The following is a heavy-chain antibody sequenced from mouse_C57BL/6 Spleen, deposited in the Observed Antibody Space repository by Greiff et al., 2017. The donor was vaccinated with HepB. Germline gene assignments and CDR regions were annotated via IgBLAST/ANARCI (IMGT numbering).Heavy chain of an antibody. D-gene: IGHD2-1*01. Sequence: QVQLQQPGAERVKPGASVKMSSKASGYTFTSYWINWVKQRPGQGLEWIGDIYPGSGSTNYNEKFKSKATLTVDTSSSTAYMQLSSLTSEDSAVYYCARRGYGKSSYYAMDYCSQGTSVTVSP. CDR2: IYPGSGST. CDR1: GYTFTSYW. CDR3: ARRGYGKSSYYAMDY. V-gene: IGHV1-55*01. J-gene: IGHJ4*01.